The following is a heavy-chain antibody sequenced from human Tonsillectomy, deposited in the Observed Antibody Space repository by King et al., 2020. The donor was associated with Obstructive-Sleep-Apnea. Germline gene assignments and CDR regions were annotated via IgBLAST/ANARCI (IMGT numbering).Heavy chain of an antibody. V-gene: IGHV2-5*02. J-gene: IGHJ4*02. CDR3: AHRPPLAYYFDY. Sequence: TLKESGPTLVRPTQTLTLTCTFSGFSLSTSGVGVGWRRQPPGKALEWLALIYWDDDKRYSPSLKSRLTITRDTSKNPLFLTMTNMDPVDSATYYCAHRPPLAYYFDYWGQGTLVTVSS. CDR1: GFSLSTSGVG. CDR2: IYWDDDK.